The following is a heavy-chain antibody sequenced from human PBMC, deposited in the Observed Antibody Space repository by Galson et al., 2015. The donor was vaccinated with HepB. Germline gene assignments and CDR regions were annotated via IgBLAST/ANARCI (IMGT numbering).Heavy chain of an antibody. CDR2: IYYSGST. CDR3: ARHRITMVRPPRGWFDP. CDR1: GGSISSSSYY. D-gene: IGHD3-10*01. J-gene: IGHJ5*02. V-gene: IGHV4-39*01. Sequence: ETLSLTCTVSGGSISSSSYYWGWIRQPPGKGLEWIGSIYYSGSTYYNPSLKSRVTISVDTSKNQFSLKLSSVTAADTAVYYCARHRITMVRPPRGWFDPWGQGTLVTVSS.